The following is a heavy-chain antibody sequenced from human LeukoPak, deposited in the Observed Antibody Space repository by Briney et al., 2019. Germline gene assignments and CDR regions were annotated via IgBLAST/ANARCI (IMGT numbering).Heavy chain of an antibody. V-gene: IGHV4-59*01. D-gene: IGHD1-1*01. Sequence: PSETLSLTCTVSGGSISSYYWRWIRQPPGKGLEWIGYIYYSGSTNYNPSLKSRVTISVDTSKNQFSLKLSSVTAADTAVYYRARDDGKNWFDPWGQGTLVTVSS. CDR1: GGSISSYY. CDR2: IYYSGST. J-gene: IGHJ5*02. CDR3: ARDDGKNWFDP.